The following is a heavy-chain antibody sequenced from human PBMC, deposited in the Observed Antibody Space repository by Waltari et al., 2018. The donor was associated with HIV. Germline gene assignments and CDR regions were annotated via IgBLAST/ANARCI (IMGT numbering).Heavy chain of an antibody. J-gene: IGHJ6*02. V-gene: IGHV3-11*01. Sequence: QVQLAESGGGLVTPGGSLSLSCAASGFTFRDYYMSWIRQAPGKGLEWVSYISSSGSTIYYADSVKGRFTISRDNAKNSLYLQMNSLRAEDTAVYYCARDPREGYGMDVWGQGTTVTVSS. D-gene: IGHD1-26*01. CDR3: ARDPREGYGMDV. CDR2: ISSSGSTI. CDR1: GFTFRDYY.